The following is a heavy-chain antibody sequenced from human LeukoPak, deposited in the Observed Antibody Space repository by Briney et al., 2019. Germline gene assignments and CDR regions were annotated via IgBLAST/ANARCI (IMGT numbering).Heavy chain of an antibody. Sequence: GGSLRLSCAASGFTLSNYAMHWVRQAPGKGLEWVAIITYDGSNKDYADVVKGRFTISRDNSKNTLYLQMNSLRAEDTALYYCARDGYFGSDSVTGAGALGDYYMDVWGKGTTVTISS. J-gene: IGHJ6*03. D-gene: IGHD3-9*01. CDR3: ARDGYFGSDSVTGAGALGDYYMDV. CDR1: GFTLSNYA. V-gene: IGHV3-30*04. CDR2: ITYDGSNK.